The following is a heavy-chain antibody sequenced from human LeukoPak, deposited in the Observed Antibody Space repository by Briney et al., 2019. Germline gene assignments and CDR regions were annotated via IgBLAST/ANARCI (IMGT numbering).Heavy chain of an antibody. J-gene: IGHJ4*02. V-gene: IGHV3-9*01. CDR1: GFTFHDYA. Sequence: GRSLRLSCAASGFTFHDYAMHWVRQAPGKGLEWVSGISWNSGIIGYADSVKGRFTTSRDNAKNSPYLQMNSLRPEDTALYYCTKDSVAMVTTSDYWGQGTLVTVSS. CDR2: ISWNSGII. CDR3: TKDSVAMVTTSDY. D-gene: IGHD5-18*01.